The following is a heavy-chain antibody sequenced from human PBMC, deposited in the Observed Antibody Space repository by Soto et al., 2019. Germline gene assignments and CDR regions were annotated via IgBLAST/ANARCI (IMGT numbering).Heavy chain of an antibody. D-gene: IGHD2-15*01. J-gene: IGHJ5*02. CDR2: ISFEGSIK. Sequence: QVQLVESGGGVVQPGRSLRLSCVASGFTFSNHGMHWVRQAQGKGLEWVAVISFEGSIKYYTDSVKGRFTISRDDSKNTVYLQMNSLRAEDTAVYFCARDAGVGSCSGGSCYTSNWFDPWGQGTLVTVSS. CDR3: ARDAGVGSCSGGSCYTSNWFDP. V-gene: IGHV3-30*03. CDR1: GFTFSNHG.